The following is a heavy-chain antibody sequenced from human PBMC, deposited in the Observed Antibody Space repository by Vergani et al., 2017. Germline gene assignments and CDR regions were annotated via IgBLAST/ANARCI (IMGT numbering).Heavy chain of an antibody. D-gene: IGHD5-12*01. CDR3: AGLESSHSGYDASSGFDY. V-gene: IGHV4-39*01. Sequence: QLQLQESGPGLVKPSETLSLTCTVSGGSISSSSYYWGWIRQPPGKGLEWIGSIYYSGSTYYNPSLKSRVTISVDTSKNQFSLKLSSVTAADTAVYYCAGLESSHSGYDASSGFDYWGQGTLVTVSS. CDR2: IYYSGST. CDR1: GGSISSSSYY. J-gene: IGHJ4*02.